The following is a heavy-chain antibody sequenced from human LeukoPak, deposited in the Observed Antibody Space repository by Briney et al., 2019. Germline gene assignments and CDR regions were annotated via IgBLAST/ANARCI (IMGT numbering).Heavy chain of an antibody. V-gene: IGHV4-30-2*01. Sequence: SQTLSLTCAVSGGSISSGDYSWSWIRQPPGKGLGWIGNIYHSGSTYYNPSLKSRVTISVDRSKNQLSLKLSSVTAADTAVYYCASRYGSGGNYYDYWGQGTLVTVSS. CDR3: ASRYGSGGNYYDY. CDR1: GGSISSGDYS. CDR2: IYHSGST. J-gene: IGHJ4*02. D-gene: IGHD2-15*01.